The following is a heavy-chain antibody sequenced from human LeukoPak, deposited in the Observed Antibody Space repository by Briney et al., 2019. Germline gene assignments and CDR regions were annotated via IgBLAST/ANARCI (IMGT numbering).Heavy chain of an antibody. J-gene: IGHJ4*02. D-gene: IGHD1-26*01. CDR3: AKDLDLVGATVGY. CDR1: GFTFSSYA. CDR2: IIGSGVST. Sequence: GGSLRLSCAASGFTFSSYAMNWVRQAPGRGLEWVSTIIGSGVSTFYADSVKGRYTISRDNSKNTLYLQVNSLRAEDTAVYYCAKDLDLVGATVGYWGQGTLVTVSS. V-gene: IGHV3-23*01.